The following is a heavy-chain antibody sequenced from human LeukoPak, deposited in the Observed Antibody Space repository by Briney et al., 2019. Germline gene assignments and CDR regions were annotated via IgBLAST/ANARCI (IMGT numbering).Heavy chain of an antibody. CDR2: IYHSGST. CDR3: ARDNFVDYGGNPARYFDY. V-gene: IGHV4-38-2*02. Sequence: PSETLSLTCTVSGYSISSGYYWGWIRQPPGKGLEWIGSIYHSGSTYYNPSLKSRVTISVDTSKNQFSLKLSSVTAADTAVYYCARDNFVDYGGNPARYFDYWGQGTLVTVSS. D-gene: IGHD4-23*01. CDR1: GYSISSGYY. J-gene: IGHJ4*02.